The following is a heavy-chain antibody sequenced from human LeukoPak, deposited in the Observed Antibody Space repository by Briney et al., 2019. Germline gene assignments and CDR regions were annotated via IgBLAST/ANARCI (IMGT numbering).Heavy chain of an antibody. J-gene: IGHJ3*02. CDR2: IYHSGST. CDR3: ARGRMYYYDSSGYALNAFDI. D-gene: IGHD3-22*01. Sequence: SETLSLTCAVSGGSISSGGYSWSWIRQPPGKGPEWIGYIYHSGSTYYNPSLKSRVTISVDRSKNQFSLKLSSVTAADTAVYYCARGRMYYYDSSGYALNAFDIWGQGTMVTVSS. CDR1: GGSISSGGYS. V-gene: IGHV4-30-2*01.